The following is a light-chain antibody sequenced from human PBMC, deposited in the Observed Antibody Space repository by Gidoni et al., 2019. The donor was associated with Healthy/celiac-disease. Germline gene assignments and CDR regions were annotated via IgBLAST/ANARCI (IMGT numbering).Light chain of an antibody. CDR1: SSDVGGYNY. CDR2: EVS. V-gene: IGLV2-8*01. Sequence: QSALTQPPSAPGSPGQSVTISCTGTSSDVGGYNYVSWYQQHPGKAPKLMIYEVSKRPSGVPDRFFGSKSGNTASLTVSGLQAEDEADYYCSSYAGSNNRVVFGGGTKLTVL. CDR3: SSYAGSNNRVV. J-gene: IGLJ2*01.